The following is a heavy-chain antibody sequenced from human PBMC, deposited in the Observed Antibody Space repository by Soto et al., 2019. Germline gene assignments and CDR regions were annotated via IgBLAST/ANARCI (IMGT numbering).Heavy chain of an antibody. CDR1: GGSISSGGYY. CDR2: IYYSGST. CDR3: ARGYPWDSGSDDGESSWYYFDY. Sequence: TLSLTCTVSGGSISSGGYYWSWIRQHPGKGLEWIGYIYYSGSTYYNPSLKSRVTISVDTSKNQFSLKLSSVTAADTALYYCARGYPWDSGSDDGESSWYYFDYWGQGTLVTV. J-gene: IGHJ4*02. D-gene: IGHD1-26*01. V-gene: IGHV4-31*03.